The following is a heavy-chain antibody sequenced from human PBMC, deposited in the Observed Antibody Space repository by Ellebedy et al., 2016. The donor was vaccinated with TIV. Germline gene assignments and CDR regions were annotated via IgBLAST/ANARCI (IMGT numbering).Heavy chain of an antibody. CDR1: GYSFTAYY. D-gene: IGHD3-16*01. J-gene: IGHJ6*02. Sequence: AASVKVSCKASGYSFTAYYIHWARQAPGQGLEWMGWISPNSGTTNSPQKFQGRVTMTRDTSISTAYMELSSLRSDDTAVYYCARHFTFGGIIEYYYALDVWGQGTTVTVSS. V-gene: IGHV1-2*02. CDR3: ARHFTFGGIIEYYYALDV. CDR2: ISPNSGTT.